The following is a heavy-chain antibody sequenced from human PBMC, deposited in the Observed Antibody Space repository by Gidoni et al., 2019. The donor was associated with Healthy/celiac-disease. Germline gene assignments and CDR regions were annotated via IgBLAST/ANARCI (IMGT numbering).Heavy chain of an antibody. D-gene: IGHD3-3*01. CDR3: ARAPVLRFLEWLPIDY. V-gene: IGHV3-30*07. J-gene: IGHJ4*02. Sequence: KGRFTISRDNSKNTLYLQMNSLRAEDTAVYYCARAPVLRFLEWLPIDYWGQGTLVTVSS.